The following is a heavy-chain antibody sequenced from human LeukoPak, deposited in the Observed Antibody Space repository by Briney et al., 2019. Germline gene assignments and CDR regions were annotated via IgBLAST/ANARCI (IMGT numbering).Heavy chain of an antibody. V-gene: IGHV4-59*11. Sequence: TASETLSLTCTVSGGSSINGHNGSWMRQPPARGLGWIGFVSYAGSTKYNSSLQSRVTISVATSENNFSLKLTSVTTADTAVYYCARLLDNDSSGDPDTFDMWGQGTVVIVSS. CDR3: ARLLDNDSSGDPDTFDM. D-gene: IGHD3-22*01. J-gene: IGHJ3*02. CDR2: VSYAGST. CDR1: GGSSINGHN.